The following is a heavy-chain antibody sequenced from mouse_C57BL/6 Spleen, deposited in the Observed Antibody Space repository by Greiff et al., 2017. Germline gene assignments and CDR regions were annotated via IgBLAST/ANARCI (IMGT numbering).Heavy chain of an antibody. Sequence: QVQLKQSGPELVKPGASVKISCKASGYSFTSYYIHWVKQRPGQGLEWIGWIYPGSGNTKYNEKFKGKATLTADTSSSTAYMQLSSLTSEDSAVYYCARSGIYYGNYVDYWGQGTTLTVSS. D-gene: IGHD2-1*01. J-gene: IGHJ2*01. CDR2: IYPGSGNT. CDR1: GYSFTSYY. V-gene: IGHV1-66*01. CDR3: ARSGIYYGNYVDY.